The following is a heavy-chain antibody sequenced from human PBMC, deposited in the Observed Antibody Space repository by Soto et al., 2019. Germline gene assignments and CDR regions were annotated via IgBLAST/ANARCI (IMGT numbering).Heavy chain of an antibody. CDR1: GFTVSSNY. CDR2: IYSGGST. CDR3: ARGPGYSSGWSIYLDV. V-gene: IGHV3-66*01. Sequence: EVQLVESGGGLVQPGGSLRLSCAASGFTVSSNYMSWVRQAPGKGLEWVSVIYSGGSTYYADSVKGRFTISRDNSKDELYLQMNSLRAEDTAVYYCARGPGYSSGWSIYLDVWGKGTTVTVSS. D-gene: IGHD6-19*01. J-gene: IGHJ6*03.